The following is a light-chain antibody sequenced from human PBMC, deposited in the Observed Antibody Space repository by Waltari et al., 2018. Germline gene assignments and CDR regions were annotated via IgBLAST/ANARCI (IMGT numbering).Light chain of an antibody. CDR2: YAS. V-gene: IGKV3-11*01. Sequence: EIVLTQSPATLSLSPGERATLSYRASQSVSSYLAWYQQKPGQAPRLLIYYASNRATGIPARFSGSGSGTDFTLTISSLEPEDFAVYYCQQRSNWPTWTFGQGTKVEIK. CDR3: QQRSNWPTWT. CDR1: QSVSSY. J-gene: IGKJ1*01.